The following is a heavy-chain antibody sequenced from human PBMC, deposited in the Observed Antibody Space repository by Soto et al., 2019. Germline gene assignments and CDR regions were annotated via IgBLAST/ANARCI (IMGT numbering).Heavy chain of an antibody. Sequence: GGSLRLSCAASGFTFSDYYMSWIRQAPGKGLEWVSYISSSGSTIYYADSVKGRFTISRDNAKNSLYLQMNSLRAEDTAVYYCARDAVPALYYYYYYMDVWGKGTTVTVSS. D-gene: IGHD2-2*01. CDR2: ISSSGSTI. CDR3: ARDAVPALYYYYYYMDV. V-gene: IGHV3-11*01. J-gene: IGHJ6*03. CDR1: GFTFSDYY.